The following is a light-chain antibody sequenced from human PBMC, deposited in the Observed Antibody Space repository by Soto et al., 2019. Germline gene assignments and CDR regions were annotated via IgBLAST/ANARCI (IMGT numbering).Light chain of an antibody. Sequence: QSVLTQPPSVSGAPGQRITISCTGSSSNIGAGYDVHWYQQLPGTAPKLLIYGNSNRPSGVPDRFSGSKSGTSASLAITGLQAEDEAGYYCQSYDSSLSGYVFGTGTKVTV. V-gene: IGLV1-40*01. CDR2: GNS. J-gene: IGLJ1*01. CDR1: SSNIGAGYD. CDR3: QSYDSSLSGYV.